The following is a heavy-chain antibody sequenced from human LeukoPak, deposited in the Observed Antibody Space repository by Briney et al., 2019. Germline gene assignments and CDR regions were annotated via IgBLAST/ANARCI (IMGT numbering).Heavy chain of an antibody. D-gene: IGHD3-10*01. V-gene: IGHV3-21*01. J-gene: IGHJ4*02. CDR1: GFTFSSYS. CDR3: ARDRYYYGSGFDY. CDR2: ISSSSSYI. Sequence: GGSLRLSCAASGFTFSSYSMNWVRQAPGKGLEWVSSISSSSSYIYYADSVKGRFTISRDNAKNSLYLQMNSLRAEDTAVYYCARDRYYYGSGFDYWGQGTLATVSS.